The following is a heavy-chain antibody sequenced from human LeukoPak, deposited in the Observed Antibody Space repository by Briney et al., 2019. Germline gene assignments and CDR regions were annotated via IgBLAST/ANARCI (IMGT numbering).Heavy chain of an antibody. CDR1: GITFNSYG. CDR2: IRYDGSNE. V-gene: IGHV3-30*02. D-gene: IGHD2-2*01. J-gene: IGHJ3*02. CDR3: ARGGNIVVVPAQGAFDI. Sequence: GGSLRLSCAASGITFNSYGMHWVRQAPDKGLEWVAFIRYDGSNEYYADSVKGRFTISRDNSKNTLYLQMNSLRAEDTAVYYCARGGNIVVVPAQGAFDIWGQGTMVTVSS.